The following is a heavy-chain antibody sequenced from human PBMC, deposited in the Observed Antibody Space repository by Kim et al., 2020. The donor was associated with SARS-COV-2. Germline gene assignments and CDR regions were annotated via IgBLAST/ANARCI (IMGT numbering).Heavy chain of an antibody. CDR2: LYAGGGT. CDR3: ATDSSGYSSSWYTFDL. V-gene: IGHV3-53*04. CDR1: GFSISTSY. J-gene: IGHJ3*01. Sequence: GGSLRLSCAVSGFSISTSYMSWVRQAPGKGLEWLSSLYAGGGTFYADSVKGRFTVSRHDSKNTLFLQMNSLRTEDTAVYYCATDSSGYSSSWYTFDLWGQGTMVTVSS. D-gene: IGHD2-2*03.